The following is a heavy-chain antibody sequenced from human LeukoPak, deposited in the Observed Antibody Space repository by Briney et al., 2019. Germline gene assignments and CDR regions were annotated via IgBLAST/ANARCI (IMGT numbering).Heavy chain of an antibody. CDR3: ARDRELGY. D-gene: IGHD2/OR15-2a*01. CDR2: IYDSGST. CDR1: DGSISNYY. V-gene: IGHV4-59*01. Sequence: SETLSLTCSVSDGSISNYYWSWIRQPPGKGLERIGYIYDSGSTNYNPSLKSRVTISADTSKNQFALKVSSVTAADTATYYCARDRELGYWGQGILVTVSS. J-gene: IGHJ4*02.